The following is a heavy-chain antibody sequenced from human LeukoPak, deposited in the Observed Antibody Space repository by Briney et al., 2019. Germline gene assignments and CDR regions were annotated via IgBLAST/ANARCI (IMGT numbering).Heavy chain of an antibody. CDR1: GFTFSRNG. CDR3: ASGRLNYFYAMDI. J-gene: IGHJ6*02. V-gene: IGHV3-33*01. CDR2: IWYDGSNK. Sequence: GGSLRLSCAASGFTFSRNGMHWVRQAPGKGLEWVAVIWYDGSNKYYADSVKGRFTISRDNSKNTLYLQMNCPRAEDTAVYYCASGRLNYFYAMDIWGQGTTVTVSS.